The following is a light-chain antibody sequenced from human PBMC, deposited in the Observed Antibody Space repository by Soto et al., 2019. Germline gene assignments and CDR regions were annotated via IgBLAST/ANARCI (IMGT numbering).Light chain of an antibody. CDR1: QSVSSSY. Sequence: EIVMTQSPGTLSLSPEERATLSCRASQSVSSSYLAWYQQKPGQAPRLLIYGASSRATGIPDRFSGSGSGTDFTLTISRLEPEDFAVYYCQQYGSSPPKITFGGGTKVEIK. CDR2: GAS. CDR3: QQYGSSPPKIT. V-gene: IGKV3-20*01. J-gene: IGKJ4*01.